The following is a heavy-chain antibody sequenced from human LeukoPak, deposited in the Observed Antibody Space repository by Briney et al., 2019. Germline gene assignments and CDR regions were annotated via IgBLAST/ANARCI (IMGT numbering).Heavy chain of an antibody. J-gene: IGHJ4*02. Sequence: ASVKVSCKASGYTFTSYAVNWVRQAPGQGLEWMGWIDTNTGNPTYAQGYTGRFVFSLDTSVSTAYLQISSLKAEDTAVYFCGRDNGWHFDYWGQGTLVTASS. CDR3: GRDNGWHFDY. D-gene: IGHD6-19*01. V-gene: IGHV7-4-1*02. CDR1: GYTFTSYA. CDR2: IDTNTGNP.